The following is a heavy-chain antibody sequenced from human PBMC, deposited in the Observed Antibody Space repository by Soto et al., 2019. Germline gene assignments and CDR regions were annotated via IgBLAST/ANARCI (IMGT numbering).Heavy chain of an antibody. J-gene: IGHJ6*02. CDR1: GFTFRTYT. CDR3: ARDRGYDAHDYYYNAMDV. V-gene: IGHV3-21*01. Sequence: GGSLRLSCISSGFTFRTYTMNWVRQAPGKGLEWVSGIRGFSPYTFYAESVKGRFTISRDNAKNSLYLQMNSLRAEDTAVYYCARDRGYDAHDYYYNAMDVWGQGTTVTVS. CDR2: IRGFSPYT. D-gene: IGHD3-10*01.